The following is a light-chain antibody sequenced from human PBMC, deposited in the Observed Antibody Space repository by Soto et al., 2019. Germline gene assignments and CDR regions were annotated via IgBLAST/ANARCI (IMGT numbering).Light chain of an antibody. J-gene: IGKJ1*01. CDR3: QHYGTYLRT. Sequence: DIQMTQSPSTLSASVGDRVAITCRASDNIVHWVAWYQQKPGKAPKLLIYKAANLADEVPSRFAGSGSGTDFTLTITRLQPDDFATYYCQHYGTYLRTFGQGTKVDIK. CDR2: KAA. V-gene: IGKV1-5*03. CDR1: DNIVHW.